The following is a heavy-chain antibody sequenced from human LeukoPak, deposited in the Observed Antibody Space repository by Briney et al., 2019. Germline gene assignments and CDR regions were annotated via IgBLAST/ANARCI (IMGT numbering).Heavy chain of an antibody. J-gene: IGHJ4*02. CDR2: ISYDGSNK. V-gene: IGHV3-30*04. CDR1: GFTFSSYA. Sequence: GGSLRLSCAASGFTFSSYAMHWVRQAPGKGLEWVAVISYDGSNKYYADSVKGRFTISRDNSKNTLYLQMNSLRAEDTAVYYCARGYCSGGSCYVSVYFDYWGQGTLVTVSS. CDR3: ARGYCSGGSCYVSVYFDY. D-gene: IGHD2-15*01.